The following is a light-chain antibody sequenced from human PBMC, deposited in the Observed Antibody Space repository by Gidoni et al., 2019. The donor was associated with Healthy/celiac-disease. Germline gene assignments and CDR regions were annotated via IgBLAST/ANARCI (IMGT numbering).Light chain of an antibody. CDR1: QSVSSSY. Sequence: EIVLTQSPGTLSLSPGERATLSCRASQSVSSSYLAWYQQKPGQAPRLRIYGASRRATGIPDRFSGSGSGTDFTLTISRLEPEDFAVYYCQQYGSLFTFGPXTKVDIK. V-gene: IGKV3-20*01. CDR2: GAS. J-gene: IGKJ3*01. CDR3: QQYGSLFT.